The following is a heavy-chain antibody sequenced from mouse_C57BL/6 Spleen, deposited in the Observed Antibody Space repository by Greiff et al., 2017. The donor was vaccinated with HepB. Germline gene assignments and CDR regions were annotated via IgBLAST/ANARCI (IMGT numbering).Heavy chain of an antibody. CDR1: GYAFSSSW. Sequence: QVQLQQSGPELVKPGASVKISCKASGYAFSSSWMNWVKQRPGKGLEWIGRIYPGDGDTNYNGKFKGKATLTADKSSSTAYMQRSSLTSEDSAVYFCARETAQASWFAYWGQGTLVTVSA. CDR2: IYPGDGDT. D-gene: IGHD3-2*02. CDR3: ARETAQASWFAY. V-gene: IGHV1-82*01. J-gene: IGHJ3*01.